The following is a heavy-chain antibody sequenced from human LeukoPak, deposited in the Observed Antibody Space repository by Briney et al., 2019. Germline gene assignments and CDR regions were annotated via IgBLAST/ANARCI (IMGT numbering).Heavy chain of an antibody. V-gene: IGHV1-69*13. D-gene: IGHD5-12*01. Sequence: ASVKVSCKASGGTFSSYAISWVRQAPGQGLEWMGGIIPIFGTANYAQKFQGRVTITADESTSTACMELSSLRSEDTAVYYCARAPGLPAFYYYYGMDVWGQGTTVTVSS. CDR3: ARAPGLPAFYYYYGMDV. CDR2: IIPIFGTA. CDR1: GGTFSSYA. J-gene: IGHJ6*02.